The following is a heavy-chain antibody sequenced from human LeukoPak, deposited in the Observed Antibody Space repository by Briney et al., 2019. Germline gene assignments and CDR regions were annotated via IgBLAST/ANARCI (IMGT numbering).Heavy chain of an antibody. D-gene: IGHD6-13*01. CDR1: GYTFTGYY. CDR2: INPNSGGT. V-gene: IGHV1-2*02. J-gene: IGHJ5*02. CDR3: ARDSEQQLVRGWFDP. Sequence: ASVKVSCKASGYTFTGYYMHWVRQAPGQGLEWMGWINPNSGGTNYAQKFQGRVTMTRDTSISTAYMELSRLRSDDTAVYYCARDSEQQLVRGWFDPWGQGTLVTVSS.